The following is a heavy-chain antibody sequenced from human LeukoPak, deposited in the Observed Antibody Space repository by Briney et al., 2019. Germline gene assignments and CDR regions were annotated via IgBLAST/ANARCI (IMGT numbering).Heavy chain of an antibody. CDR2: IYPGDSDT. V-gene: IGHV5-51*01. CDR3: ARQGYSGYYFDY. CDR1: GYTFTSYW. D-gene: IGHD5-12*01. J-gene: IGHJ4*02. Sequence: ASVKVSCKASGYTFTSYWIGWVRQMPGKGLEWMGIIYPGDSDTRYSPSFQGQVTISADKSISTAYLQWSSLKASDTAMYYCARQGYSGYYFDYWGQGTLVTVSS.